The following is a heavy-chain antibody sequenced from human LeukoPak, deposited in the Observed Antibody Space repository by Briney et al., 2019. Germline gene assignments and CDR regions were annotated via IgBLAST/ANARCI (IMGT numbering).Heavy chain of an antibody. CDR3: ARALVTRLGAFDI. CDR2: TKSDGSGT. V-gene: IGHV3-74*01. Sequence: GGSLRLSCAAAGFTFSNDWVHWVRQAPGKGLEWVSRTKSDGSGTNYADSVKGRFTISRDNAQNTLYLQMNNLGVDDTAVYYCARALVTRLGAFDIWGQGTMVIVFS. CDR1: GFTFSNDW. J-gene: IGHJ3*02. D-gene: IGHD1-26*01.